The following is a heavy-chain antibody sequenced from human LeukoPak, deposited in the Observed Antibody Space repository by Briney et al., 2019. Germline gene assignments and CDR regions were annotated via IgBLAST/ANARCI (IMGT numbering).Heavy chain of an antibody. CDR2: ISSSGSTI. V-gene: IGHV3-48*03. Sequence: GSLRLSCAASRFTFSSYEMNWVRQAPGKGLEWVSYISSSGSTIYYADSVKGRFTISRDNAKNSLYLQMNSLRAEDTAVYYCARGRGSSFNFDYWGQGTLVTVSS. CDR3: ARGRGSSFNFDY. D-gene: IGHD6-13*01. CDR1: RFTFSSYE. J-gene: IGHJ4*02.